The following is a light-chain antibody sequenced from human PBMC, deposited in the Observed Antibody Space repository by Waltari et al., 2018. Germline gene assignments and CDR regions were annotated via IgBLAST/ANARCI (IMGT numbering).Light chain of an antibody. Sequence: QSALTQPASVSGSPGQSITISCTGTSRDVGGSNYFSCYQQHPGKAPKLRIYEVSNRPSGVSNRFSGSKSGNTASLTISGLQAEDEADYYCSSYTSSSTLYVFGTGTRVTVL. CDR3: SSYTSSSTLYV. J-gene: IGLJ1*01. CDR1: SRDVGGSNY. V-gene: IGLV2-14*01. CDR2: EVS.